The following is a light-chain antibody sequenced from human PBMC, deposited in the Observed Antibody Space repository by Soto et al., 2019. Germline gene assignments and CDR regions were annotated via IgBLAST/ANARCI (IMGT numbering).Light chain of an antibody. CDR3: QQYGSSPT. V-gene: IGKV3-20*01. Sequence: EIGLTHSPGTLSLSPSERATLSSRASQSVSSSYLAWYYQKPGQAPRLLIYGASNRATGIPDRFSGSGSGTDFTLTISRLEPEDFAVYYCQQYGSSPTFGQGTKVDIK. CDR2: GAS. CDR1: QSVSSSY. J-gene: IGKJ1*01.